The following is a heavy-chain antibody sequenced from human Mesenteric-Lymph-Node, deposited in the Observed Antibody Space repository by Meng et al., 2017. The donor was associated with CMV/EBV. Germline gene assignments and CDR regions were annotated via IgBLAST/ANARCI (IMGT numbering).Heavy chain of an antibody. D-gene: IGHD3-3*01. CDR2: ISWNSGSI. V-gene: IGHV3-9*01. Sequence: SLKISCAASGFTFDDYAMHWVRQAPGKGLEWVSGISWNSGSIGYADSVKGRFTISRDNAKNSLYLQMNSLRAEDTAVYFCARGPSITILGVHDFWGQGTLVTVSS. CDR1: GFTFDDYA. CDR3: ARGPSITILGVHDF. J-gene: IGHJ4*02.